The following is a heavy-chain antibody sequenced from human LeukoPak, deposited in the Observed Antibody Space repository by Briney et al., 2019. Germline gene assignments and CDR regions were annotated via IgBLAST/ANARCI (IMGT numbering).Heavy chain of an antibody. CDR3: ARIILWFGELSDY. CDR1: GFTFSSYA. V-gene: IGHV3-30-3*01. D-gene: IGHD3-10*01. CDR2: ISYDGSNK. Sequence: GRSLRLSCAASGFTFSSYAMHWVRQAPGKGLEWVAVISYDGSNKYYADSVKGRFTISRDNSKNTLYLQMNSLRAEDTAVYYCARIILWFGELSDYWGQGTLVTVSS. J-gene: IGHJ4*02.